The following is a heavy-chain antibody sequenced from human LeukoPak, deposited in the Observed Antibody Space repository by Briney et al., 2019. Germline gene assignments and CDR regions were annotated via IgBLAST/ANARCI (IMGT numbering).Heavy chain of an antibody. CDR1: GHTFTTYY. CDR3: ARHSGYHSTMYLDY. V-gene: IGHV1-46*01. Sequence: GASVKVSCKASGHTFTTYYVHLVRQAPGQGLEWMGVINPSGDGTNYPQRFQGRVTLTRDTSTGTVYMELSSLRSEDTAIYYCARHSGYHSTMYLDYWGQGTLVTVSS. D-gene: IGHD3-22*01. J-gene: IGHJ4*02. CDR2: INPSGDGT.